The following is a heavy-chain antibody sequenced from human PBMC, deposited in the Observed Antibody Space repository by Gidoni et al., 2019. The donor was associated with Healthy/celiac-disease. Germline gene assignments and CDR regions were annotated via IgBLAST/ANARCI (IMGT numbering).Heavy chain of an antibody. CDR1: GFTFDDYA. J-gene: IGHJ4*02. CDR2: ISWNSGSI. V-gene: IGHV3-9*01. CDR3: AKGTQGVTTPPFDY. Sequence: EVQLVESGGGLVQPGRSLRLSCAASGFTFDDYAMHGVRQAPGKGLEWVSGISWNSGSIGYADSVKGRFTISRDNAKNSLYLQMNSLRAEDTALYYCAKGTQGVTTPPFDYWGQGTLVTVSS. D-gene: IGHD4-17*01.